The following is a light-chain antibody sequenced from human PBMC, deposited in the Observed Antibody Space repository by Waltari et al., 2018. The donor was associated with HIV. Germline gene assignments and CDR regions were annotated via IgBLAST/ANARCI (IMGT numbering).Light chain of an antibody. CDR2: EVS. J-gene: IGLJ1*01. CDR1: SSDVGTYTY. CDR3: CSYTAKSTYV. Sequence: QSALPQPASVSGSPGQSITSSCTGTSSDVGTYTYVSWYQQYPGRAPKLMIYEVSNRPSGISHRFSGAKSANTASLTISGLQAEDEADYYCCSYTAKSTYVFGTGTKVTVL. V-gene: IGLV2-14*01.